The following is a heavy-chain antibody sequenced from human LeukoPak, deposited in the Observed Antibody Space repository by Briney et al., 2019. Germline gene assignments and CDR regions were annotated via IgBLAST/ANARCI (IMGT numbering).Heavy chain of an antibody. CDR3: ARWDDSAWGFGN. V-gene: IGHV4-59*08. CDR1: GGSISSYS. Sequence: SETLSLTCIVSGGSISSYSWNWIRQSPGKGLEWVGYISHSGTTSYNSSLKSRVTISVDTSKNQLSLKLTSVTAADTAVYYCARWDDSAWGFGNWGPGTLVTVSS. D-gene: IGHD6-19*01. CDR2: ISHSGTT. J-gene: IGHJ4*02.